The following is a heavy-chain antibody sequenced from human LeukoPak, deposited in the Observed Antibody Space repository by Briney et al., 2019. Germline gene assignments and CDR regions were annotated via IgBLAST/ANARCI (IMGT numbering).Heavy chain of an antibody. J-gene: IGHJ3*02. D-gene: IGHD3-16*02. V-gene: IGHV3-23*01. CDR1: GFTFSSYT. CDR3: AKDPYYDYVWGSYRSDAFDI. Sequence: PGGSLRLSCAASGFTFSSYTMTWVRQAPGKGLEWVSDISGSGGSTNYADSVKGRFTISRDNSKKMLYLQMNSLRAEDTAVYYCAKDPYYDYVWGSYRSDAFDIWGQGTMVTVSS. CDR2: ISGSGGST.